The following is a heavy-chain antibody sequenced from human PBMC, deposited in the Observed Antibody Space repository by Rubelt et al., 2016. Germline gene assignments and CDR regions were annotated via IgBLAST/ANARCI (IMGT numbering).Heavy chain of an antibody. D-gene: IGHD3-10*01. CDR3: ARVGFYYDSGSYVD. V-gene: IGHV1-46*01. CDR1: GYTFTSYY. Sequence: QVQLVQSGAEVKKPGASVKVSCKASGYTFTSYYMHWVRQAPGQGLEWMGIINPSGGSTTYDRKVQGRATMTRDTSTSTVYMDLSSLRCEDTAVYYCARVGFYYDSGSYVDWGQGTLVTVSS. J-gene: IGHJ4*02. CDR2: INPSGGST.